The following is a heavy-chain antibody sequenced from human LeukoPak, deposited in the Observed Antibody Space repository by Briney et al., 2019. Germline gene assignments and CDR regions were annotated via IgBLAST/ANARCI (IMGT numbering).Heavy chain of an antibody. CDR1: GFTFSSYG. J-gene: IGHJ5*02. D-gene: IGHD6-13*01. V-gene: IGHV3-30*02. Sequence: PGGSLRLSCAASGFTFSSYGMHWVRQAPGKGLEWVAFIRYDGSNKYYADSVKGRFTISRDNSKNTLCLQMNSLRAEDTAVYYCAKDLSSWVYNWFDPWGQGTLVTVSS. CDR2: IRYDGSNK. CDR3: AKDLSSWVYNWFDP.